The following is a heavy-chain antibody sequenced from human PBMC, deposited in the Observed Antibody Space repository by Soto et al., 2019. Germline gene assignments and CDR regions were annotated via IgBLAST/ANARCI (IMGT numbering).Heavy chain of an antibody. V-gene: IGHV3-74*01. J-gene: IGHJ4*02. D-gene: IGHD6-25*01. Sequence: AGSLRLSCAASGFTFSSYLMHWLRQAAGKGLVWVSRINSEGSSKSYADFVKGQFTISRDNAKNTLYLQMKSLRAEDTAVYYCARLSAAALDKWGQGTLVT. CDR2: INSEGSSK. CDR1: GFTFSSYL. CDR3: ARLSAAALDK.